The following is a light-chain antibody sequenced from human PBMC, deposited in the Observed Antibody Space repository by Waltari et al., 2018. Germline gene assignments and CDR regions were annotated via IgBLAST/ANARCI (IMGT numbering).Light chain of an antibody. Sequence: EIVMTQSPATLSVYPGERATLPCRASQSVSNNLAWFQPKPGQAPRLLIYGASTRAAGIPARFSGSGSGADFTLTISSLQSEDFALYYCQQYNSWPLTFGGGTKVEIK. CDR2: GAS. CDR1: QSVSNN. CDR3: QQYNSWPLT. J-gene: IGKJ4*01. V-gene: IGKV3-15*01.